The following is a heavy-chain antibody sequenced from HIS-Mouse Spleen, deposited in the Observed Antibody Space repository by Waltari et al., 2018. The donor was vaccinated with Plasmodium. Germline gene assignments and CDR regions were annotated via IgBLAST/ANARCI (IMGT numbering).Heavy chain of an antibody. CDR2: IKQDGSEK. Sequence: EVQLVESGGGLVQPGGSLRLSCAASGFTFSSYGMSWVRQAPGKGLEWVANIKQDGSEKYYVDAVKGRFTISRDNAKNSLYLQRNSLRAEDTAVYYCASSWYWYFDLWGRGTLVTVSS. CDR3: ASSWYWYFDL. V-gene: IGHV3-7*02. D-gene: IGHD6-13*01. J-gene: IGHJ2*01. CDR1: GFTFSSYG.